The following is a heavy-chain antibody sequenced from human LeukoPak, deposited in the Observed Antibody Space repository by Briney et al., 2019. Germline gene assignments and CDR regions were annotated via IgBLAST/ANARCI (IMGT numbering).Heavy chain of an antibody. Sequence: ASVKVSCKASGGTFSSYAISWVRQAPGQGLEWMGGIIPIFGTANYARKFQGRVTITADKSTSTAYMELSSLRSEDTAVYYCAVREPVVPAAMWGGADYWGQGTLVTVSS. D-gene: IGHD2-2*01. V-gene: IGHV1-69*06. CDR2: IIPIFGTA. J-gene: IGHJ4*02. CDR3: AVREPVVPAAMWGGADY. CDR1: GGTFSSYA.